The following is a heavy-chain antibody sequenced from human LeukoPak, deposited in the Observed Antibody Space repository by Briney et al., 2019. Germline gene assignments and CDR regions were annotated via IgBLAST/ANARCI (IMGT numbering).Heavy chain of an antibody. CDR3: ARNIPVTRWGY. CDR1: GFTFSSYW. J-gene: IGHJ4*02. Sequence: GGSLRLSCAASGFTFSSYWMSWVRQAPGKGLEWVANIKQDGSEKYYVDSVKGRFTISRDNSKNTVYLQMNSLRAEDTAVYYCARNIPVTRWGYWGQGTLVTVSS. V-gene: IGHV3-7*01. CDR2: IKQDGSEK. D-gene: IGHD2-21*01.